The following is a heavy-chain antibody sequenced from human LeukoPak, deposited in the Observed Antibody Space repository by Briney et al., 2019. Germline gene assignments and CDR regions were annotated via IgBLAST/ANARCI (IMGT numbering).Heavy chain of an antibody. V-gene: IGHV1-69*04. CDR3: ARARIYYYGSGSYYINWFDP. Sequence: ASVKVSCKASGGTFSSYAISWVRQAPGQGLEWMGRIIPILGIANYAQKFQGRVTITADKSTSTAYMELSSLRSEDTAVYYCARARIYYYGSGSYYINWFDPWGQGTLVTVSS. D-gene: IGHD3-10*01. J-gene: IGHJ5*02. CDR1: GGTFSSYA. CDR2: IIPILGIA.